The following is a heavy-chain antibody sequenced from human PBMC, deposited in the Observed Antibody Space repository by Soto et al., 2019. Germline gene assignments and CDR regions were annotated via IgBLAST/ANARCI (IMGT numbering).Heavy chain of an antibody. D-gene: IGHD3-22*01. CDR1: GYTFTGYY. Sequence: ASVKVSCKASGYTFTGYYMHWVRQAPGQGLEWMGWINPNSGGTNYAQKFQGRVTMTRDTSISTAYMELSRLRSDDTAVYYCARDLAGYYDSRPFDIWGQGTMVKVSS. V-gene: IGHV1-2*02. CDR2: INPNSGGT. J-gene: IGHJ3*02. CDR3: ARDLAGYYDSRPFDI.